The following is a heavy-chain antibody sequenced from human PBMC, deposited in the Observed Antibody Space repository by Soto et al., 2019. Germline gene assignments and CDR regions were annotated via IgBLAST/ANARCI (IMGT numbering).Heavy chain of an antibody. CDR2: ISHDGQNQ. V-gene: IGHV3-30*03. Sequence: QVQLVESGGGVVQPGRSLKLSCIGSGFAFGSHGMHWVRQVSGKGLAWVAVISHDGQNQYYRDSVKGRFTISRDNSKNSLYLEVNSLRVEDTAVYHCARERADIVVAPVATSGMDVWGQVTAVTVSS. D-gene: IGHD2-21*01. CDR1: GFAFGSHG. CDR3: ARERADIVVAPVATSGMDV. J-gene: IGHJ6*02.